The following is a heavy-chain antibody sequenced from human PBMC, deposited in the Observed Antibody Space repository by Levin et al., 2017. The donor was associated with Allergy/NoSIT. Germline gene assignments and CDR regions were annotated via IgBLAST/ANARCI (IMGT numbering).Heavy chain of an antibody. CDR2: VYHSGST. J-gene: IGHJ4*02. CDR1: GGSIGSFY. D-gene: IGHD3-10*01. CDR3: ARGSIIIPLEY. V-gene: IGHV4-59*01. Sequence: PSETLSLTCTVSGGSIGSFYWNWIRQSPGKGLEWIGSVYHSGSTKDNPSLRSRVTMSVDTSKNQFSLKLSSVTAADTAVYYCARGSIIIPLEYWGQGTLVTVSS.